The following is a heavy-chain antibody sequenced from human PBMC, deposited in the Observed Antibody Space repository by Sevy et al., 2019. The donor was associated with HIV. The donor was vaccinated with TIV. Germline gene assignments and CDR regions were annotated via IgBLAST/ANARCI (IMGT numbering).Heavy chain of an antibody. D-gene: IGHD6-19*01. Sequence: GGSLRLSCAAFGFTFSSFAMSWVRQAPGKGLEWISAISGSGTSTYYADSVKGRFTISRDNSKNTLYLQMNSLRAEDTAIYYCVKDELAVTGHGNYFDYWGQGTLVTVSS. J-gene: IGHJ4*02. CDR3: VKDELAVTGHGNYFDY. CDR2: ISGSGTST. CDR1: GFTFSSFA. V-gene: IGHV3-23*01.